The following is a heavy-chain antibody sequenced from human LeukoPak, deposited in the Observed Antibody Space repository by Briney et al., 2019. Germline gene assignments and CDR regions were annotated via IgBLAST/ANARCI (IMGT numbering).Heavy chain of an antibody. Sequence: GGSLRLSCAASGFTFDDYALHWVRPAPGKGLEWVSGISWNSGSIGYADSVKGRFTISRDNDKNSLYLQMNSLRAEDTALYYCAKAVVVAATYNLEGGWFDPWGQGTLVTVSS. CDR3: AKAVVVAATYNLEGGWFDP. V-gene: IGHV3-9*01. CDR2: ISWNSGSI. J-gene: IGHJ5*02. D-gene: IGHD2-15*01. CDR1: GFTFDDYA.